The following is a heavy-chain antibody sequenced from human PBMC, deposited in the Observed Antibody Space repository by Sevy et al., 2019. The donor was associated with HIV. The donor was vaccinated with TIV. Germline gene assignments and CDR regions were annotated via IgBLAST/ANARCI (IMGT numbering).Heavy chain of an antibody. Sequence: ASVKVSCKASGYTFTGYYMHWVRQAPGQGLEWMGWINSNSGDTKYAQKFQGRVTMTRDTSISTAYMEVRRLRSEDTAVYYCAVRDVMDYSSGGYEEVFDYWGQGTLVTVSS. D-gene: IGHD6-19*01. V-gene: IGHV1-2*02. CDR1: GYTFTGYY. CDR2: INSNSGDT. CDR3: AVRDVMDYSSGGYEEVFDY. J-gene: IGHJ4*02.